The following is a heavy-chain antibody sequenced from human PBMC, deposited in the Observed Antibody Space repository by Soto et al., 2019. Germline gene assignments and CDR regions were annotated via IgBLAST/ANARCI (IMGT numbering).Heavy chain of an antibody. V-gene: IGHV3-30*18. D-gene: IGHD6-13*01. Sequence: QVQLVESGGGVVQPGRSLRLSCAASGFTFSSYGMHWVRQAPGKGLEWVAVISYDGSNKYYADSVKGRFTISRDNSKNTRYLQMNRLRAEDTAVYYCAKGRRAPAAGTRHYYYYMDVWGKGTTVTVSS. CDR2: ISYDGSNK. CDR1: GFTFSSYG. CDR3: AKGRRAPAAGTRHYYYYMDV. J-gene: IGHJ6*03.